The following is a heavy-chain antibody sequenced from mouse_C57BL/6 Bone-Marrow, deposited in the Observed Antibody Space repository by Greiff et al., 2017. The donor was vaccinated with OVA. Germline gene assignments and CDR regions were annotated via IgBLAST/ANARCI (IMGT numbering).Heavy chain of an antibody. D-gene: IGHD5-1*01. J-gene: IGHJ4*01. Sequence: QVQLQQPWTELVKPGASVKLSCKASGYTFTSYWMHWVKQRPGQGLEWIGNINPSNGGTNYNEKFKSKATLTVDKSSSTAYMQLSSLTSEDSAVYYCARGVEYRYAMDYWGQGTSVTVSS. CDR3: ARGVEYRYAMDY. CDR1: GYTFTSYW. V-gene: IGHV1-53*01. CDR2: INPSNGGT.